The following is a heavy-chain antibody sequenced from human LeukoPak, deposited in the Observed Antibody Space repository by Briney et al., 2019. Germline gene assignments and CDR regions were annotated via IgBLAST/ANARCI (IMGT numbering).Heavy chain of an antibody. Sequence: GGSLRLSCAASGFTFSSYGMHWVRQAPGKGLEWVAFIRYDRSNKYYADSVKGRFTISRDNAKDSLYLQMNSLRAEDTAVYYCARVVDSSGYYLYYFDYWGRGTLVTVSS. CDR2: IRYDRSNK. CDR1: GFTFSSYG. J-gene: IGHJ4*02. CDR3: ARVVDSSGYYLYYFDY. D-gene: IGHD3-22*01. V-gene: IGHV3-30*02.